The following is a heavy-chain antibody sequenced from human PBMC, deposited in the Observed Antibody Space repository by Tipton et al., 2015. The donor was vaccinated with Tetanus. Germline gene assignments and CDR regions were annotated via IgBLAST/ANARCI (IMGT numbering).Heavy chain of an antibody. Sequence: QLVQSGPEVKKPGASVKVSCKAYGYTFTDYYMHWVRQAPGQGLEWMGWISTGNGQPPYAQKFHDRVIMTADAVSSTVHMELRSLRSVDTAVYYCARDSYGTGTTSHFDFWGQGSLVNVSS. CDR1: GYTFTDYY. V-gene: IGHV1-18*04. CDR3: ARDSYGTGTTSHFDF. CDR2: ISTGNGQP. J-gene: IGHJ4*02. D-gene: IGHD1-7*01.